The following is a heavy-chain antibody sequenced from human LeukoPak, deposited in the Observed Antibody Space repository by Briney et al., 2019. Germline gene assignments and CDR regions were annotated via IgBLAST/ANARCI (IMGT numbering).Heavy chain of an antibody. J-gene: IGHJ4*02. CDR2: VGTAGDA. CDR1: GFTFSRYD. V-gene: IGHV3-13*04. D-gene: IGHD6-19*01. Sequence: GGSLRLSCAASGFTFSRYDMHWVRQATGKGLEWVSIVGTAGDAYYPGSVKGRFTISRENAKNSLYLQMNSLRAGDTAVYYWVRGLGGWGFDYWGQGALVTVSS. CDR3: VRGLGGWGFDY.